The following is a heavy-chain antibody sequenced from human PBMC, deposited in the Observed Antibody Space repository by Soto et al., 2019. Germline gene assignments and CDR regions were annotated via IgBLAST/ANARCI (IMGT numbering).Heavy chain of an antibody. Sequence: GESLKISCKGSGYSFTDYRTGWVRQVPGEGLEWLAMIYPGDSDTRYSPSFQGQVTISADRSITTAYLQWGSLKASDTAMYYCAAYTASSGRHFGYWGQGTLVTVSS. CDR3: AAYTASSGRHFGY. V-gene: IGHV5-51*01. J-gene: IGHJ4*02. CDR1: GYSFTDYR. CDR2: IYPGDSDT. D-gene: IGHD3-16*01.